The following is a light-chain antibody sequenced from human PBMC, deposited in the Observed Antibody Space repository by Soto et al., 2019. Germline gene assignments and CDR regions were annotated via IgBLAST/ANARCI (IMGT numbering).Light chain of an antibody. V-gene: IGKV3-20*01. CDR2: GAS. CDR3: QQYGSSPPWT. Sequence: EIVLTQSPGTLSLSPGERATLSCRASQSVSSSYLSWYQQKPGQAPRLLIYGASSRATGIPDRFSGSGSGTDFTVTIIRLEHEDFAGYYCQQYGSSPPWTFGQGTKVEIK. CDR1: QSVSSSY. J-gene: IGKJ1*01.